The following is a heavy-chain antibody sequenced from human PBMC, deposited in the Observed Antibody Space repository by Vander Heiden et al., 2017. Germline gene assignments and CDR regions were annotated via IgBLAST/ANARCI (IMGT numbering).Heavy chain of an antibody. D-gene: IGHD3-10*01. CDR1: GGSVSRGSYY. CDR3: ARDVMVRGPFDP. CDR2: IYYSGST. J-gene: IGHJ5*02. Sequence: QVQLQESGPGLVKPSETLSLTCTVSGGSVSRGSYYWSWIRQPPGKGLEWIGYIYYSGSTNYNPALKSRVTISVDTSKNQFSLKLSSVPAADTAVYYCARDVMVRGPFDPWGQGSLVTVSS. V-gene: IGHV4-61*01.